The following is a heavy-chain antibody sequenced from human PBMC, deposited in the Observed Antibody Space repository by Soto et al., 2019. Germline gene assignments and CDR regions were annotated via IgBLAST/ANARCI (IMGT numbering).Heavy chain of an antibody. CDR2: LMSKTDGATV. Sequence: PRLSCAASGFTFNKAWVAWVRQAPGKGLEWVGRLMSKTDGATVDYITPVKGRFTISRDTSKSTLYLQMTSLKPEDTAVYYCASGAAFYYDTSRYWGQGTLVTVSS. CDR3: ASGAAFYYDTSRY. V-gene: IGHV3-15*01. D-gene: IGHD3-22*01. J-gene: IGHJ4*02. CDR1: GFTFNKAW.